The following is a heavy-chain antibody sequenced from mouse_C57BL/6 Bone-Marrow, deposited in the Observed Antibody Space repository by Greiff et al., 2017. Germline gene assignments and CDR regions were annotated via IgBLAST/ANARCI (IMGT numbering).Heavy chain of an antibody. Sequence: QVQLQQPGAELVRPGSSVKLSCKASGYTFTSYWMHWVKQRPIQGLEWIGNIDPSDSETYYNQKFKDKATLTVDKSTSTAYMQLSSLTSEDSAVYYCARPTTGWYFDVWGTGTTVTVSS. V-gene: IGHV1-52*01. J-gene: IGHJ1*03. D-gene: IGHD2-12*01. CDR3: ARPTTGWYFDV. CDR1: GYTFTSYW. CDR2: IDPSDSET.